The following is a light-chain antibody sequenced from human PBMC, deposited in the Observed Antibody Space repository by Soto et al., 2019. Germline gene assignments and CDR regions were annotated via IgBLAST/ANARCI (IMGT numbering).Light chain of an antibody. V-gene: IGKV1-39*01. CDR2: AAS. J-gene: IGKJ1*01. Sequence: DIQMTQSPSTLSASVGDRVTITCRASQNIATYLNWYQQTPGKAPKLLIYAASTLQSGVPSRFSGSGSGTDFTLTTSCLQSEDFATYYCQQYYSFPRTFGQGTKVDIK. CDR1: QNIATY. CDR3: QQYYSFPRT.